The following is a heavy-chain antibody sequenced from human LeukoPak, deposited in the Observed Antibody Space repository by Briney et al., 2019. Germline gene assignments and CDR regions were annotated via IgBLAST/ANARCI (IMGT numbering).Heavy chain of an antibody. J-gene: IGHJ5*02. CDR1: GYTFTGYY. CDR3: ARAGVVLMVYAILDWFDP. Sequence: GASVKVSCKASGYTFTGYYMHWVRQAPGQGLEWMGWINPNSGGTNYAQKFQGRVTMTRDTSISTAYMELSRLRSDDTAVYYCARAGVVLMVYAILDWFDPWGQGTLVTVSS. V-gene: IGHV1-2*02. D-gene: IGHD2-8*01. CDR2: INPNSGGT.